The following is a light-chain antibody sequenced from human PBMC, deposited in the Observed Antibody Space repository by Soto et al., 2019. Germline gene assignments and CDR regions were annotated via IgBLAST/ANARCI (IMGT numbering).Light chain of an antibody. CDR3: GTWDSSLSGVV. J-gene: IGLJ2*01. CDR2: DNN. V-gene: IGLV1-51*01. Sequence: QSVLTQPPSVSAAPGQKVTISCSGSSSNIGNNYVSWYQQVPGTAPQLLIYDNNQRPSRIPDRFSASKSGTSATLAITGLQTGDEADYYCGTWDSSLSGVVFGGGTKLTVL. CDR1: SSNIGNNY.